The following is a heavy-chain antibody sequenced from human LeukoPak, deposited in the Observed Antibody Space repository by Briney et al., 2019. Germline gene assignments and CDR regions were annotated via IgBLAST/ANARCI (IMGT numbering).Heavy chain of an antibody. J-gene: IGHJ4*02. D-gene: IGHD2-21*02. CDR3: AKEQFIVVVTAILDY. Sequence: PDGSLRLSCAASGFTFSSYAMSWVRQAPGKGLEWVSAISGSGGSTYYADSVKGRFTISRDNSKNTLYLQMNSLRAEDTAVYYCAKEQFIVVVTAILDYWGQGTLVTVSS. V-gene: IGHV3-23*01. CDR2: ISGSGGST. CDR1: GFTFSSYA.